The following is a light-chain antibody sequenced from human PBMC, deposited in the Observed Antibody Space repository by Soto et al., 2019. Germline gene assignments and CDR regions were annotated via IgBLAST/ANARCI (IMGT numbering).Light chain of an antibody. CDR2: DAS. CDR1: QSVSSN. Sequence: EIVLTQSPATLSLSPGERATLSCRASQSVSSNLAWYQQKPGQAPRLLISDASNRATGIPARFSGSGSGTDFTLTISSLEPEDFAVYYCQQRSSWWTFGQGTKVEIK. CDR3: QQRSSWWT. V-gene: IGKV3-11*01. J-gene: IGKJ1*01.